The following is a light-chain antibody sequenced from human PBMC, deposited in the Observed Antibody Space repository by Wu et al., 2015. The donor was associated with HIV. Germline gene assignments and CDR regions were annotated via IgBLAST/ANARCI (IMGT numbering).Light chain of an antibody. J-gene: IGKJ2*01. Sequence: EIVLTQSPATLSLSPGERATLSCRASQSISSYVAWYQQKPGQAPRLLIYDTSNRATGIPARFSGSGSGTDFTLTISSLAPEDFAVYYRQQRSNWPPVYTFGQGTKLEIK. CDR3: QQRSNWPPVYT. CDR2: DTS. CDR1: QSISSY. V-gene: IGKV3-11*01.